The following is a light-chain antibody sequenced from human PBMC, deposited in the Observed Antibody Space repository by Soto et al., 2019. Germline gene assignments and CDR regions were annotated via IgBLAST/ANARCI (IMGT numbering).Light chain of an antibody. CDR2: DAS. Sequence: DIQMTQSPSSLSASVGDRVTITCRASQTISSYLNWYQQKPGKAPKLLIYDASSLQSGVPSRFSVSGSGTDFTLTISSLQPEDFATYYCQQSHSIPYTFGQGTKLEIK. V-gene: IGKV1-39*01. CDR3: QQSHSIPYT. J-gene: IGKJ2*01. CDR1: QTISSY.